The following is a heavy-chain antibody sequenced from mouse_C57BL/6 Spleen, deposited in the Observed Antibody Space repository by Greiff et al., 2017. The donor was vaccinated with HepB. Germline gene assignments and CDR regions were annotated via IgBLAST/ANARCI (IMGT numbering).Heavy chain of an antibody. D-gene: IGHD1-1*01. CDR2: IDPENGDT. J-gene: IGHJ4*01. CDR1: GFNIKDDY. CDR3: TLITTVVPYYAMDY. V-gene: IGHV14-4*01. Sequence: VQLQQPGAELVRPGASVKLSCTASGFNIKDDYMHWVKQRPEQGLEWIGWIDPENGDTEYASKFQGKATITADTSSNTAYLQLSSLTSEDTAVYYCTLITTVVPYYAMDYWGQGTSVTVSS.